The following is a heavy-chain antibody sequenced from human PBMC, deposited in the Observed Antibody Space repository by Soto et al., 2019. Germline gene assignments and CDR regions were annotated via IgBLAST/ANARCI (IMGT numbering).Heavy chain of an antibody. Sequence: LCGGSISSGNYYWSWIRQPPGKGLEWIGFIYHSGTTYYNPSLQSRVTISADRSGNQFSLRLSSVTAADTAVYFCARSHSELGPGDYFEHWGQGTLLTVSS. J-gene: IGHJ4*02. CDR1: GGSISSGNYY. CDR2: IYHSGTT. CDR3: ARSHSELGPGDYFEH. D-gene: IGHD7-27*01. V-gene: IGHV4-30-2*01.